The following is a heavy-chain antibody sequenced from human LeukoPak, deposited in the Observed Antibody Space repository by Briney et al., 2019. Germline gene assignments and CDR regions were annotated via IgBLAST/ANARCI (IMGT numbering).Heavy chain of an antibody. D-gene: IGHD1-1*01. V-gene: IGHV4-34*01. Sequence: SETLSLTCAVYGGSFSGYYWSWIRQPPGKGLDWIGEINHSGSTNYNPSLKSRVTISVDTSKNQFSLKLSSVTAADTAVYYCARVKRATTTRRNWFDPWGQGTLVTVSS. CDR3: ARVKRATTTRRNWFDP. CDR2: INHSGST. J-gene: IGHJ5*02. CDR1: GGSFSGYY.